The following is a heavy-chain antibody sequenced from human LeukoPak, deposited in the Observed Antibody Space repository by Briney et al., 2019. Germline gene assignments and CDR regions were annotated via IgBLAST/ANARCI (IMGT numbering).Heavy chain of an antibody. CDR2: IWYDGSNK. CDR1: GFTFSSYG. D-gene: IGHD6-13*01. CDR3: ARDVLSSWPTEYNWFDP. J-gene: IGHJ5*02. V-gene: IGHV3-33*01. Sequence: GGSLRLSCAASGFTFSSYGMHWVRQAPGKGLEWVAVIWYDGSNKYYADSVKGRFTISRDNSKNTLYLQMNSLRAEDTAVYYCARDVLSSWPTEYNWFDPWGQGTLVTVSS.